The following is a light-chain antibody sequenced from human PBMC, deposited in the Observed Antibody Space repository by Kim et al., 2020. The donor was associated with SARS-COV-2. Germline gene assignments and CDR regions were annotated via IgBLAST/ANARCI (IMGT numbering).Light chain of an antibody. CDR3: QQYDAFPT. CDR1: QIISSW. J-gene: IGKJ2*01. V-gene: IGKV1-5*03. CDR2: KAS. Sequence: DIQMTQSPSILSASVGDRVTITCRASQIISSWLAWYQQKPGRAPKLLIYKASILESGVPSRFSGSGSGIHFTLTISSLMPDDFATYYCQQYDAFPTFGQGTKLEI.